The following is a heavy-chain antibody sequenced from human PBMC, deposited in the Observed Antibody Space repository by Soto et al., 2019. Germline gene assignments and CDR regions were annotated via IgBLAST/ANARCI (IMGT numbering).Heavy chain of an antibody. CDR2: IIPILGVT. J-gene: IGHJ4*02. CDR3: ARDECNSASCYYYFDY. CDR1: GGTVSSYT. D-gene: IGHD2-2*01. Sequence: GASVKVSCRASGGTVSSYTISWLRQAPGQGLEWMGRIIPILGVTNYAQKFQGRVTITADKSTSTAYMELSSLRSEDTAVYYCARDECNSASCYYYFDYWGQGILVTVSS. V-gene: IGHV1-69*04.